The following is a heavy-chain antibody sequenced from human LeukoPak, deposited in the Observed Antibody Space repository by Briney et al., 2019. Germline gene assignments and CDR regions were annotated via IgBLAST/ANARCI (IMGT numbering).Heavy chain of an antibody. V-gene: IGHV3-23*01. D-gene: IGHD3-22*01. CDR2: ISGSGGST. J-gene: IGHJ4*02. CDR3: AATYYYDSSGYYFDY. CDR1: GFTFSSYG. Sequence: PGGSLRLSCAASGFTFSSYGMSWVRQAPGKGLEWVSAISGSGGSTYYADSVKGRFTTSRDNSKNTLYLQMNSLRAEDTAVYYCAATYYYDSSGYYFDYWGQGTLVTVSS.